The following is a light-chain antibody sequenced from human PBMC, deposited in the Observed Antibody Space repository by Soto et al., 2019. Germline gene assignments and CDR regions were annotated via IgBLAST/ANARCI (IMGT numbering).Light chain of an antibody. CDR2: EVN. CDR3: SSYTSSSTLYV. CDR1: SSDVGNYNY. J-gene: IGLJ1*01. V-gene: IGLV2-14*01. Sequence: QSVLTQPASVSGSPGRSITISCTGTSSDVGNYNYVSWYQQHPGKAPKLMICEVNKRPSGVSNRFSGSKSGDTASLTISGLQAEDEADYYCSSYTSSSTLYVFGTGTKVTVL.